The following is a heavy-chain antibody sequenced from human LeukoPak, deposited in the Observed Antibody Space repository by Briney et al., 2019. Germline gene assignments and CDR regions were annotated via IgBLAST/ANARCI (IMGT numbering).Heavy chain of an antibody. CDR3: ASDRATMLDY. CDR2: ISSSSSYI. D-gene: IGHD5-24*01. J-gene: IGHJ4*02. V-gene: IGHV3-21*01. Sequence: TGGSLRLSCAASGFTFSSYSMNWVRQAPRKGLEWVSSISSSSSYIYYADSAKGRFTISRDNAKNSLYLQMNSLRAEDTAAYYCASDRATMLDYWGQGTLVTVSS. CDR1: GFTFSSYS.